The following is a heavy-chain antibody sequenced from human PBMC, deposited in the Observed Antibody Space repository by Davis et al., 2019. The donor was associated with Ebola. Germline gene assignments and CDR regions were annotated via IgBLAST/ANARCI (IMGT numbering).Heavy chain of an antibody. CDR2: ISSSSSYI. Sequence: PGGSLRLSCAASGFTFSSYSMNWVHQAPGKGLEWVSSISSSSSYIYYADSVKGRFTISRDNAKNSLYLQMNSLRAEDTAVYYCAREGSTVTTYDNWGQGTLVTVSS. D-gene: IGHD4-17*01. J-gene: IGHJ4*02. CDR1: GFTFSSYS. V-gene: IGHV3-21*01. CDR3: AREGSTVTTYDN.